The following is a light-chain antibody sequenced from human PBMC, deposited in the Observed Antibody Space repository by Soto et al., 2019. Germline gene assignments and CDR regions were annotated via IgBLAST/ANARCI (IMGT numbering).Light chain of an antibody. CDR2: DVS. Sequence: QSVLTQPASVSGSPGQSITISCTGTSSDVGAYNYVSWFQHYPGKAPKLMIYDVSDRPSGVSNRFSGSKSVNTASLTISGLQAEDEADFYCCSYTTSLSRYVFGTGTKVTVL. CDR3: CSYTTSLSRYV. V-gene: IGLV2-14*03. J-gene: IGLJ1*01. CDR1: SSDVGAYNY.